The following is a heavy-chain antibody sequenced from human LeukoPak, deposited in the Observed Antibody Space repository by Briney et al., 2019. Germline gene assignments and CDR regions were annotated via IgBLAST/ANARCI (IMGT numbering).Heavy chain of an antibody. CDR1: GWSPNDYY. V-gene: IGHV4-34*01. CDR3: ARGQVPAARGYNWFDP. D-gene: IGHD2-2*01. CDR2: TNARGDK. J-gene: IGHJ5*02. Sequence: SETLSLTCAVSGWSPNDYYWTCIRQPPGKGLEWIGETNARGDKNFNPSLKSRRTISADTSTSQFSPRLTSMIAADTAVYYCARGQVPAARGYNWFDPWGQGTLVTVSS.